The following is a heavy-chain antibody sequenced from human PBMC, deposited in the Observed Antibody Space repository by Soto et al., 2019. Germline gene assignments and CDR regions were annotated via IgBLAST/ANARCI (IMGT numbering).Heavy chain of an antibody. CDR1: GGTFSSYA. V-gene: IGHV1-69*13. D-gene: IGHD6-13*01. Sequence: SVKVSCKASGGTFSSYAISWVRQAPGQGLEWMGGIIPIFGTANYAQKFQGRVTITADESTSTAYMELSSLRSEDTAVYYCAREGSRDSSSWCTFWGQGTLVTVSS. J-gene: IGHJ4*02. CDR3: AREGSRDSSSWCTF. CDR2: IIPIFGTA.